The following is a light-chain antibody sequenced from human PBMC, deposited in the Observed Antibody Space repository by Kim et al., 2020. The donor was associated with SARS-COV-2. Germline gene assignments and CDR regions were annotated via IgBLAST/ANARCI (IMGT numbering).Light chain of an antibody. CDR3: QQDNAFPLT. CDR2: MAS. Sequence: GSVGDRVTIPCRASENINKWLVWYQQKPGKAPKVLIYMASSLESGVPSRFSGSGSGTEFSLTISSLQPDDFATYYCQQDNAFPLTFGGGTKVDIK. V-gene: IGKV1-5*03. CDR1: ENINKW. J-gene: IGKJ4*01.